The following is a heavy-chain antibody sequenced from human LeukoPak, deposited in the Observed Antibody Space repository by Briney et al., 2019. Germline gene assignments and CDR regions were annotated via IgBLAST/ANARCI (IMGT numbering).Heavy chain of an antibody. Sequence: PSETLSLTCTVSGGSISSSSYYWGWIRQPPGKGLEWIGSIYYSGSTYYNPSLKSRVTISVDTSKNQFSLKLSSVTAADTAVYYCARVPRDYGDYVSSWFDPWGQGTLVTVSS. J-gene: IGHJ5*02. D-gene: IGHD4-17*01. CDR1: GGSISSSSYY. CDR3: ARVPRDYGDYVSSWFDP. CDR2: IYYSGST. V-gene: IGHV4-39*07.